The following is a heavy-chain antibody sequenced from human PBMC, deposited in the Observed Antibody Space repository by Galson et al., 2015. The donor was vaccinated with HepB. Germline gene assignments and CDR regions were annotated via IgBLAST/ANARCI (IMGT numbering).Heavy chain of an antibody. D-gene: IGHD1-1*01. Sequence: SVKVSCKASGYTFTSYGISWVRQAPGQGLEWMGWISAYNGNTNYAQKLQGRVTMTRDTSTSTVYMELSSLRSEDTAVYYCATVSNWNDVGYGMDVWGQGTTVTVSS. J-gene: IGHJ6*02. CDR2: ISAYNGNT. CDR1: GYTFTSYG. V-gene: IGHV1-18*01. CDR3: ATVSNWNDVGYGMDV.